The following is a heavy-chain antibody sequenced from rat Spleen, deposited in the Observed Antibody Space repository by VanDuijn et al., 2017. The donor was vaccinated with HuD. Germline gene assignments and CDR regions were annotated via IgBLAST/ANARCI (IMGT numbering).Heavy chain of an antibody. D-gene: IGHD1-9*01. V-gene: IGHV5-25*01. CDR1: GFTFTNYD. CDR2: ISTGGGNT. J-gene: IGHJ2*01. Sequence: EVQLVESGGGLVRPGRSLKLSCAASGFTFTNYDMAWVRQAPTKGLEWIASISTGGGNTYYRDSVKGRFTISRDNAKSTLSLQMDSLRSEDTATYYCARRHYGYTDYFDYWGQGVMVTVSS. CDR3: ARRHYGYTDYFDY.